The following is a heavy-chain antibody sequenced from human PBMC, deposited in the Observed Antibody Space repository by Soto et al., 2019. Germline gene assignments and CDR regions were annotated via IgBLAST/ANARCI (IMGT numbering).Heavy chain of an antibody. J-gene: IGHJ5*02. V-gene: IGHV1-8*01. Sequence: QVQLVQSGAEVKKPGASVKVSCKASGYTFTNYDIHWVRQATGQGLEWMGWMNTDGGNTGQAKQLQGRATMTSDTSISTAYMEMSSLRSEDTAVYYCARGRFRRTWFDPWGQGTLFTVSS. CDR1: GYTFTNYD. CDR3: ARGRFRRTWFDP. D-gene: IGHD3-16*01. CDR2: MNTDGGNT.